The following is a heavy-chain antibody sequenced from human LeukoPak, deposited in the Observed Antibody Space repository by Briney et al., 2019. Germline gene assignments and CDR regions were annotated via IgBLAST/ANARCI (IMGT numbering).Heavy chain of an antibody. D-gene: IGHD5-24*01. V-gene: IGHV4-39*01. CDR1: GGSIGSSSYR. Sequence: SETLPLTCSVSGGSIGSSSYRWGWIRQPPGKGLEWIGTICYSGSTFYNPSLKSRVTLSVDTSKNQFSLKLSSVTAADTAVYYCARTENYIPEDCFDPWGQGTLVTVSS. CDR3: ARTENYIPEDCFDP. CDR2: ICYSGST. J-gene: IGHJ5*02.